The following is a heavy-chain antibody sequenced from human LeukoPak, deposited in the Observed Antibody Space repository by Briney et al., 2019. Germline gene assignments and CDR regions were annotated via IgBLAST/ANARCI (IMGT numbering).Heavy chain of an antibody. J-gene: IGHJ4*02. D-gene: IGHD2-21*02. Sequence: SETLSLTCTVSGGSISSYYWSWIRQPPGKGLECIGSVYYSGNTYYNPSLKSRVTISVDTSKNQFSLKLSSVTAADTAVYYCARDTYCGGDCYSGSDYWGQGTLVTVSS. V-gene: IGHV4-59*12. CDR1: GGSISSYY. CDR3: ARDTYCGGDCYSGSDY. CDR2: VYYSGNT.